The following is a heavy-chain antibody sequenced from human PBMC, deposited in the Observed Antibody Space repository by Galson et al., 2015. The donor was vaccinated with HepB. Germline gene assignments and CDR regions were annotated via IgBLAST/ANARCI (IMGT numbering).Heavy chain of an antibody. V-gene: IGHV5-51*03. CDR3: ARRPNDYNDPHDAFDI. Sequence: QSGAEVKKPGEPLKISCKGSGYDFIAYWIGWVRQMPGRGLEFMAIIFPDDSDARYSPSFQGQVTISVDKSIGIAYLQWSSLKASDTAMYYCARRPNDYNDPHDAFDIWGQGTMVTVSS. CDR1: GYDFIAYW. CDR2: IFPDDSDA. J-gene: IGHJ3*02. D-gene: IGHD5-24*01.